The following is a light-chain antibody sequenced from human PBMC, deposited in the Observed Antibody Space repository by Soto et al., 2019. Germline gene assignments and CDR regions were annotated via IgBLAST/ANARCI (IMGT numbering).Light chain of an antibody. CDR1: QGLAGW. CDR2: GAS. Sequence: DIQLAQSPSSVSASVGDRVTITCRASQGLAGWLGWYQQKPGTAPKLLISGASSLQNGVPSRFSGNGSGTDFSLTISSLQPDAFATYFCQQASSFPITFGHGTRLEFK. CDR3: QQASSFPIT. J-gene: IGKJ5*01. V-gene: IGKV1-12*01.